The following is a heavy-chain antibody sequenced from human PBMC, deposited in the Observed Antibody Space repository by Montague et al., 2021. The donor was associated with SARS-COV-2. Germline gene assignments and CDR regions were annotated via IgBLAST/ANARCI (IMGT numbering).Heavy chain of an antibody. Sequence: SDTLSLTRAVYNESFSGNSFSTYYWNWIRQPPGKGLEWIGEINHSGTTNYNPSLESRFSISVDTSKNQFSLRLISVTAADTAVYYCARGLRLCNGGSCYFAWFDPWGQGTPVTVSS. CDR1: NESFSGNS. V-gene: IGHV4-34*01. J-gene: IGHJ5*02. CDR3: ARGLRLCNGGSCYFAWFDP. D-gene: IGHD2-15*01. CDR2: INHSGTT.